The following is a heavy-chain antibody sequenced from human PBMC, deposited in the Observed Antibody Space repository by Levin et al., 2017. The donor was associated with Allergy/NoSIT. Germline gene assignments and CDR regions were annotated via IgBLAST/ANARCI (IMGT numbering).Heavy chain of an antibody. J-gene: IGHJ3*02. V-gene: IGHV3-9*01. CDR2: ISWNSGRI. Sequence: LSLTCAASGFTFDDSAMHWVRQAPGKGLEWVSGISWNSGRIGYADSVKGRFTISRDNAKNSLYLQMNSLRTEDTALYYCARDNIGLPDAFDIWGQGTMVIVSS. D-gene: IGHD3-10*01. CDR1: GFTFDDSA. CDR3: ARDNIGLPDAFDI.